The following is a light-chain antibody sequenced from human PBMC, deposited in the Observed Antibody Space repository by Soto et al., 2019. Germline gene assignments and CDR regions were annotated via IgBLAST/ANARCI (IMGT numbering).Light chain of an antibody. CDR2: DVS. CDR1: QNISSY. CDR3: QQRSNWPRT. J-gene: IGKJ1*01. V-gene: IGKV3-11*01. Sequence: LSPGNRATLSCRASQNISSYLIWYQQKPGQSPRVLIYDVSNRATGIPTRFSGSGSGTDFTLTISSLETEDFAVYYCQQRSNWPRTFGQRTKVDI.